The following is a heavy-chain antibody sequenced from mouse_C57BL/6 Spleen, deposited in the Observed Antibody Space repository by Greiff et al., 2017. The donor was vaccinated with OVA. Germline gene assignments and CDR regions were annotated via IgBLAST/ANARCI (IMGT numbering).Heavy chain of an antibody. J-gene: IGHJ3*01. Sequence: VQLQQSGAELVRPGSSVKLSCKASGYTFTSYWMDWVKQRPGQGLEWIGNIYPSDSETHYNQKFKDKATLTVDKSSSTAYMQLSSLTSEDSAVYYCARPGQAWFAYWGQGTLVTVSA. CDR2: IYPSDSET. D-gene: IGHD3-1*01. CDR3: ARPGQAWFAY. CDR1: GYTFTSYW. V-gene: IGHV1-61*01.